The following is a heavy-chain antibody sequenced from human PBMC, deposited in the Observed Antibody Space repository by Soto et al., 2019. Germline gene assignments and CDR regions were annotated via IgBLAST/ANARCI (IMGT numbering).Heavy chain of an antibody. CDR2: IYSGGST. J-gene: IGHJ4*02. CDR1: GFTVSSNY. CDR3: AKERSVVATTPDFDY. D-gene: IGHD5-12*01. V-gene: IGHV3-66*01. Sequence: PGGSLRLSCAASGFTVSSNYMSWVRQAPGKGLEWVSVIYSGGSTYYADSVKGRFTISRDNSKNTLYLQMNSLRAEDTAVYYCAKERSVVATTPDFDYWGQGTLVTVSS.